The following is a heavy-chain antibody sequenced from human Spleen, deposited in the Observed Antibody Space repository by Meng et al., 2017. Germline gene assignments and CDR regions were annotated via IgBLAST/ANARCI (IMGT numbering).Heavy chain of an antibody. V-gene: IGHV4-59*11. J-gene: IGHJ1*01. CDR2: IYYSGST. CDR3: ARSWGSSGYYYYFQN. CDR1: GGSISSHY. Sequence: SETLSLTCTVSGGSISSHYWSWIRQPPGKGLEWIGYIYYSGSTNYNPSLKSRVTISVDTSKNQFSLKLSSVTAADTAVYYCARSWGSSGYYYYFQNWGQGTLVTVSS. D-gene: IGHD3-22*01.